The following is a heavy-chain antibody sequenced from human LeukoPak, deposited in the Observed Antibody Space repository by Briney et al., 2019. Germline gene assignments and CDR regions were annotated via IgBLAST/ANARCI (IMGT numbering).Heavy chain of an antibody. CDR1: GFTSSSYE. V-gene: IGHV3-48*03. Sequence: PGGSLRLSCAASGFTSSSYEMNWVRQAPGKGLEWVSYISSSGNTIYYADSVTGRFTISRDNAKNSLYLRMNSLRAEDTAVYYCARDQVDTGAFDIWGQGTMVTVSS. D-gene: IGHD5-18*01. CDR2: ISSSGNTI. J-gene: IGHJ3*02. CDR3: ARDQVDTGAFDI.